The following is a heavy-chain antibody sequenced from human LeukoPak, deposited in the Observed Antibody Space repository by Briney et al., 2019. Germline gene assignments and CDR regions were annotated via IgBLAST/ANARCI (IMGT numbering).Heavy chain of an antibody. CDR1: GGSISSSSYY. J-gene: IGHJ4*02. V-gene: IGHV4-39*07. CDR2: IYYSGST. CDR3: ARGEPSFDY. Sequence: KSSETLSLTCTVSGGSISSSSYYWGWIRQPPGKGLEWIGSIYYSGSTYYNPSLKSRVTISVDTSKNQFSLKLSSVTAADTAVYYCARGEPSFDYWGQGTLVTVSS.